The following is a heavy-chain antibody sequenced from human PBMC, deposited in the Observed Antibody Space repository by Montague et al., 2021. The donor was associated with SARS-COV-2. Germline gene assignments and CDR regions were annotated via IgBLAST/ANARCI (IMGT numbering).Heavy chain of an antibody. D-gene: IGHD4-17*01. CDR3: ARGPKMYGELADY. CDR1: GGSISSSTYY. V-gene: IGHV4-39*01. J-gene: IGHJ4*02. CDR2: IYYSGNT. Sequence: SETLSLTCTVSGGSISSSTYYWGWIRQPPGKGLEWIGSIYYSGNTYYNPSLKSRVTISVDTSNNQFSLKLSSVTAADTAVYYCARGPKMYGELADYWGQGTLVTVSS.